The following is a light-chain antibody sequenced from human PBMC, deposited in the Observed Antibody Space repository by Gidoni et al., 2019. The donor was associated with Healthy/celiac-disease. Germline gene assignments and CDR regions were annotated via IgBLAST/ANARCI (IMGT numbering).Light chain of an antibody. J-gene: IGKJ1*01. CDR1: QSISSW. V-gene: IGKV1-5*03. CDR2: KAS. CDR3: QQYNSYPWT. Sequence: DIQMTQSPSTLSASVGDRVTITCRASQSISSWLAWYQQKPGKAPKLLIYKASSLESGVPSMFSGSGSGTEFTLTLRSLQPDYFATYYCQQYNSYPWTFGQGTQVEIK.